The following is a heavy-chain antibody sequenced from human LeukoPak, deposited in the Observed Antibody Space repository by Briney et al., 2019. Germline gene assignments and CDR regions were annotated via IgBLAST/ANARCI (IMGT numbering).Heavy chain of an antibody. CDR3: ARGGGYSYGSFDY. CDR2: INRDGSSA. J-gene: IGHJ4*02. CDR1: GFTFSSYA. V-gene: IGHV3-74*01. Sequence: GGSLRLSCAASGFTFSSYAMSWVRQAPGKGLVWVSRINRDGSSASYADSVKGRFTISRDNAKNTLYLQMNSLRAEDTAVYYCARGGGYSYGSFDYWGQGTLVTVSS. D-gene: IGHD5-18*01.